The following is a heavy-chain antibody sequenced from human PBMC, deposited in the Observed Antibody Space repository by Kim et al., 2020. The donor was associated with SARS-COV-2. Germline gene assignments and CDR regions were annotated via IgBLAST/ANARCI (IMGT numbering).Heavy chain of an antibody. J-gene: IGHJ6*02. D-gene: IGHD3-16*01. CDR2: IYPGDSET. V-gene: IGHV5-51*01. CDR3: ARHAPSGLGTGYYGMDV. CDR1: GYVFATSW. Sequence: GESLKISCQASGYVFATSWIGWVRQMPGKGLEWMGIIYPGDSETKYSPSFQGQVTISADKSITTAYLQWSSLNTSDSAIYYCARHAPSGLGTGYYGMDVWGQGTTVTVFS.